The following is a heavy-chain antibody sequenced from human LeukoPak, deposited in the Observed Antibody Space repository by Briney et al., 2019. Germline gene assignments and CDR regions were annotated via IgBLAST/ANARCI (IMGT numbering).Heavy chain of an antibody. CDR2: ISYDGSNK. J-gene: IGHJ4*02. CDR3: ARDLRAPTNKIWFGELPTGGYFDY. Sequence: GRSLRLSCAASGFTFSSYAMHWVRQAPGKGLEWVAVISYDGSNKYYADSVKGRFTISRDNSKNTLYLQMNSLRAEDTAVYYCARDLRAPTNKIWFGELPTGGYFDYWGQGTLVTVSS. D-gene: IGHD3-10*01. V-gene: IGHV3-30-3*01. CDR1: GFTFSSYA.